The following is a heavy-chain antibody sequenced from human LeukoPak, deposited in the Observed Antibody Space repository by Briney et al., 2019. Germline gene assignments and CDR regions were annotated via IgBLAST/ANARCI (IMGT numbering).Heavy chain of an antibody. CDR1: GFTFSSYG. V-gene: IGHV3-30*18. CDR3: AKGYYDSSPNYFDY. D-gene: IGHD3-22*01. Sequence: GGSLRLSCAASGFTFSSYGMHWVRQAPGKGLEWVAVISYDGSNKYYADSVKGRFTISRDNSKNMLYLQMNSLRAEDTAVYYCAKGYYDSSPNYFDYWGQGTLVTVSS. J-gene: IGHJ4*02. CDR2: ISYDGSNK.